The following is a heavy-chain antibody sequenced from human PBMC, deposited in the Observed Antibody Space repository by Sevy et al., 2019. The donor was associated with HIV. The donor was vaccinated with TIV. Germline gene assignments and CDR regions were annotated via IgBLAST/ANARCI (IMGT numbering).Heavy chain of an antibody. CDR3: ARGGGGPYYDFWSGYYKGHYYYYGMDV. CDR1: GGSISSYY. Sequence: SETLSLTCTVSGGSISSYYWSWIRQPPGKGLEWIGYIYYSGSTNYNPSLKSRVTISVDTSKNQFSLKLSSVTAADTAVYYWARGGGGPYYDFWSGYYKGHYYYYGMDVWGQGTTVTVSS. D-gene: IGHD3-3*01. V-gene: IGHV4-59*01. J-gene: IGHJ6*02. CDR2: IYYSGST.